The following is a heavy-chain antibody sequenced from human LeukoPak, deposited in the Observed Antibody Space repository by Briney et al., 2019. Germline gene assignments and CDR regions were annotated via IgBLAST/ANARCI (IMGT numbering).Heavy chain of an antibody. D-gene: IGHD6-19*01. Sequence: ASVKVSCKASGYTFTSYGIGWVGKVLGQGLGWMGWISAYNGNTNYAQKLQGRVTMTTDTSTSTAYMELRSLRSDDTAVYYCARSSGWYFDYWGQGTLVTVSS. V-gene: IGHV1-18*01. CDR3: ARSSGWYFDY. CDR2: ISAYNGNT. J-gene: IGHJ4*02. CDR1: GYTFTSYG.